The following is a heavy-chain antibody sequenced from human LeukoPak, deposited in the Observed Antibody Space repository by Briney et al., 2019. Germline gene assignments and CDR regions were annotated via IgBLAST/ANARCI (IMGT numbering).Heavy chain of an antibody. D-gene: IGHD5-12*01. J-gene: IGHJ5*02. CDR1: GFTFSNHA. V-gene: IGHV3-23*01. CDR3: ASQVSGYYFFDA. CDR2: ISGSTIYT. Sequence: GGSLRLSCVASGFTFSNHAMSWVRQAPGKGLEWVSAISGSTIYTYYADSVKGRFTTSRDNSKNTLYLQMNSLSVEDTAVYFCASQVSGYYFFDAWGQGTLVTVSS.